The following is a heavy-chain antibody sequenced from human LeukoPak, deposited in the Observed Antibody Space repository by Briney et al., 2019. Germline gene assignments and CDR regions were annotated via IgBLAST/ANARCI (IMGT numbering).Heavy chain of an antibody. J-gene: IGHJ4*02. Sequence: PSETLSLTCTVSGGSISSSSYYWGWIRQPPGKGLEWIGSIYYSGSTYYNPSLKSRVTISVDTSKNQFSLKLSSVTAADTAVYYCARVGSGSYSSLKSLFGYWGQGTLVTVSS. D-gene: IGHD1-26*01. V-gene: IGHV4-39*07. CDR3: ARVGSGSYSSLKSLFGY. CDR2: IYYSGST. CDR1: GGSISSSSYY.